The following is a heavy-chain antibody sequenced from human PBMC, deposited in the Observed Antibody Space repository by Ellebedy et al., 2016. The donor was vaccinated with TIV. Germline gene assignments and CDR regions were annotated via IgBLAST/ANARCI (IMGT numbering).Heavy chain of an antibody. CDR1: GFTFADFA. CDR2: INWSGATF. CDR3: ARSRGFSYGNDAFDL. D-gene: IGHD5-18*01. V-gene: IGHV3-9*03. J-gene: IGHJ3*01. Sequence: SLKISCVVAGFTFADFAFHWVRPAPGKGLEWVSGINWSGATFRHANSVKGRFTISRDNAKNTLYLQMDSLRADDIALYFCARSRGFSYGNDAFDLWGQGTVVIVSS.